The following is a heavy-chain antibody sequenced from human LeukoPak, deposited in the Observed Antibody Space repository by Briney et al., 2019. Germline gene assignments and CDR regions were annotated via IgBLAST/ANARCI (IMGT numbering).Heavy chain of an antibody. CDR3: AAQGPAAILGAFYFDY. V-gene: IGHV4-34*01. CDR1: GGSFSGYY. J-gene: IGHJ4*02. CDR2: INHSGST. D-gene: IGHD2-2*01. Sequence: SETLSLTCAVYGGSFSGYYWSLIRQPPGKGLEWIGEINHSGSTNYNPSLKSRVTISVDTSKNQFSLKLSSVTAADTAVYYCAAQGPAAILGAFYFDYWGQGTLVTVSS.